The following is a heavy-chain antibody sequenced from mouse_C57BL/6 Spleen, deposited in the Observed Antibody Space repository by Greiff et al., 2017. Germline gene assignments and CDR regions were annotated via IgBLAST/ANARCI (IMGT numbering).Heavy chain of an antibody. J-gene: IGHJ1*03. V-gene: IGHV5-6*01. D-gene: IGHD2-4*01. CDR1: GFTFSSYG. CDR2: ISSGGSYT. CDR3: ARQGDDYDWYFDV. Sequence: EVQVVESGGDLVKPGGSLKLSCAASGFTFSSYGMSWVRQTPDKRLEWVATISSGGSYTYYPDSVKGRFTISRDNAKNTLYLQMSSLKSEDTAMXYCARQGDDYDWYFDVWGTGTTVTVSS.